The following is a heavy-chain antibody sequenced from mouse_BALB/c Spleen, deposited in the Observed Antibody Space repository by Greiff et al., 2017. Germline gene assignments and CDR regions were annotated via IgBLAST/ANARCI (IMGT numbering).Heavy chain of an antibody. CDR2: IYPGNVNT. J-gene: IGHJ2*01. V-gene: IGHV1S56*01. CDR1: GYTFTSYY. Sequence: QVQLKESGPELVKPGASVRISCKASGYTFTSYYIHWVKQRPGQGLEWIGWIYPGNVNTKYNEKFKGKATLTADKSSSTAYMQLSSLTSEDSAVYFCARGGYLDYWGQGTTLTVSS. CDR3: ARGGYLDY.